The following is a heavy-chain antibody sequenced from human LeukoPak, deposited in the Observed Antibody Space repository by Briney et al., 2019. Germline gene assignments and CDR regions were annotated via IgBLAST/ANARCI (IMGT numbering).Heavy chain of an antibody. Sequence: ASVKVSCKASGYTFTSYGISWVRQAPGQGLEWMGWISAYNGNTNYAQKLQGRVTMTTDTSTSTAYMELRSLRSDDTAVYYCARAPYSSAPPQYFQHWGQGTLVTVSS. CDR1: GYTFTSYG. CDR3: ARAPYSSAPPQYFQH. CDR2: ISAYNGNT. D-gene: IGHD6-25*01. J-gene: IGHJ1*01. V-gene: IGHV1-18*01.